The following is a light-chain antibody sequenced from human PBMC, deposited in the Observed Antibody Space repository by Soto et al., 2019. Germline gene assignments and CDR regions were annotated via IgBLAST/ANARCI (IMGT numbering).Light chain of an antibody. Sequence: EVVLTQSPATLSLSPGARATLSCRASQTVPSYLAWYQQKPGQSPRLLIYDISNRATGIPARFSGSGSGTDFTLPISSLEPEDSATYYCQQRSTWPRNTFGQGTKLEI. CDR3: QQRSTWPRNT. CDR1: QTVPSY. J-gene: IGKJ2*01. CDR2: DIS. V-gene: IGKV3-11*01.